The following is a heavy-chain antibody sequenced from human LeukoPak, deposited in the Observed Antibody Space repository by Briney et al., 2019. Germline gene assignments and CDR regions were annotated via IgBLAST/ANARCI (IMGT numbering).Heavy chain of an antibody. J-gene: IGHJ3*02. CDR3: EQDIPSVAFDI. CDR2: ISCSTTDI. V-gene: IGHV3-21*01. Sequence: PGGSLRLSCAASGFTFTAYTINWGRQAPGKGLEWVSYISCSTTDIYYAYAVNGRFTISRDNAKRSVYLQMNSLGVEDTAVYYCEQDIPSVAFDIWGQGTMVTVSS. CDR1: GFTFTAYT.